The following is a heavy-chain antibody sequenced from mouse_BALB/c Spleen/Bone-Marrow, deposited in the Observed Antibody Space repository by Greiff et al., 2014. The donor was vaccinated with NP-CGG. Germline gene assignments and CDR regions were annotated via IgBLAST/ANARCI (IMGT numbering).Heavy chain of an antibody. CDR2: ISYDGSN. Sequence: EVQRVESGPGLVKPSQSLSLTCSVTGYSITSGYYWNWIRQFPGNKLEWMGYISYDGSNNYNPSLKNRISITRDTSKNQFFLKLNSVTTEDTATYYCARDRVFAYWGQGTLVTVSA. CDR1: GYSITSGYY. D-gene: IGHD3-1*01. CDR3: ARDRVFAY. V-gene: IGHV3-6*02. J-gene: IGHJ3*01.